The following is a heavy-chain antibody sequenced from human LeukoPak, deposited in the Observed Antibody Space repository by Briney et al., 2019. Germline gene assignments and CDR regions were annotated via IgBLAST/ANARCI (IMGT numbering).Heavy chain of an antibody. J-gene: IGHJ4*02. CDR2: INPNSGDT. V-gene: IGHV1-2*02. CDR1: GYTSTGYY. CDR3: ARDLASAGRLYYFDY. D-gene: IGHD6-13*01. Sequence: ASVKVSCKASGYTSTGYYMHWVRQAPGQGLEWMGWINPNSGDTNYAQKFQGRVTMTRDTSISTVYLELSSLRSDDTAVYYCARDLASAGRLYYFDYWGQGTLVTVSS.